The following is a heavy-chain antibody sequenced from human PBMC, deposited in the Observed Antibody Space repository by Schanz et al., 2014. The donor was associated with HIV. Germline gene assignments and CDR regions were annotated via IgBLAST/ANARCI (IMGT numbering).Heavy chain of an antibody. Sequence: QVQLVESGGGVVQPGRSLRLSCAASGFTYRNYGMHWVRQAPGKGLEWVAVISYDGRNKLYADSVNGRFTISRDNSKNTLYLQMTTLRIDDTAVYYCAKPEYDSRGSSQSHFDYWGQGTLVTVSS. V-gene: IGHV3-33*05. J-gene: IGHJ4*02. CDR2: ISYDGRNK. D-gene: IGHD3-22*01. CDR1: GFTYRNYG. CDR3: AKPEYDSRGSSQSHFDY.